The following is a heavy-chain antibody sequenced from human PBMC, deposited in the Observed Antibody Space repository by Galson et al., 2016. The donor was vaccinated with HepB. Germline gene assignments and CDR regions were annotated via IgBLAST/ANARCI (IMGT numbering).Heavy chain of an antibody. D-gene: IGHD6-19*01. CDR3: ARGNTDGWYHDN. J-gene: IGHJ4*02. CDR2: VSAADDNT. Sequence: SVKVSCKASGYTFTSNAINWVRQAPGQRLEWLGWVSAADDNTRYSHNFQGRVTFTRDTSASTVYMELSALRPEDTATYFCARGNTDGWYHDNWGQGTLVIVSS. V-gene: IGHV1-3*01. CDR1: GYTFTSNA.